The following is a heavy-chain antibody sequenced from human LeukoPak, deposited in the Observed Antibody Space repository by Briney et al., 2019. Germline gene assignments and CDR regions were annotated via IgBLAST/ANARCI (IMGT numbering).Heavy chain of an antibody. CDR1: GVTDESNS. CDR3: ASAREYCGMAECYEYFQH. Sequence: GGSLTLSCAASGVTDESNSMSWAPPAPGQGLEGVSVIYSGGSTYSADSVNGRFTVSRDNSRNTLFLQMNNLRAEDTALYLCASAREYCGMAECYEYFQHWGQGTLVIVSS. V-gene: IGHV3-53*01. J-gene: IGHJ1*01. CDR2: IYSGGST. D-gene: IGHD2-21*01.